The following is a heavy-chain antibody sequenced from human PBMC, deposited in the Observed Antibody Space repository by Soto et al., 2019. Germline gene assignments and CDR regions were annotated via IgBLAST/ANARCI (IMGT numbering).Heavy chain of an antibody. Sequence: SETLSLTCTVSGGSLSSGGYYWCWIRLHPGKGLECIGYIYYSGSTYYNPSLKSRVIISVDTSKNQFSLKLSSVTAADTAVYYCAAGTTRFDYWGQGTLVTVSS. CDR1: GGSLSSGGYY. CDR3: AAGTTRFDY. J-gene: IGHJ4*02. CDR2: IYYSGST. D-gene: IGHD1-7*01. V-gene: IGHV4-31*03.